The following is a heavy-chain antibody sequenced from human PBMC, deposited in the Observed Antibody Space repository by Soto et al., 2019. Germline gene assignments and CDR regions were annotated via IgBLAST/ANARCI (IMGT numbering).Heavy chain of an antibody. J-gene: IGHJ4*02. CDR1: GFTFSSYA. CDR3: AKDRGVVPAANDY. D-gene: IGHD2-2*01. V-gene: IGHV3-23*01. Sequence: PGGSLRLSCAASGFTFSSYALSWVRQAPGKGLEWVSAISGSGGSTYYADSVKGRFTISRDNSKNTLYLQMNSLRAEDTAVYYCAKDRGVVPAANDYWGQGTLVTVSS. CDR2: ISGSGGST.